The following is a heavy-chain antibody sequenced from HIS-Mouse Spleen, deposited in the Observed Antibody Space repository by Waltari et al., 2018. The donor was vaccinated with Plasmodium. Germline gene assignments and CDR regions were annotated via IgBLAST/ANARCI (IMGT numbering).Heavy chain of an antibody. Sequence: QVQLQQWGAGLLKPSETLSLTCAVYGGSFSGYYWSWIRQPPGKGLAWIGEINHSGSTNYTPSRKGRVTIAVDTSKNQFSLKLGSVTAADTAVYYCASSGSGSYYYWGQGTLVTVSS. D-gene: IGHD3-10*01. J-gene: IGHJ4*02. CDR3: ASSGSGSYYY. V-gene: IGHV4-34*01. CDR2: INHSGST. CDR1: GGSFSGYY.